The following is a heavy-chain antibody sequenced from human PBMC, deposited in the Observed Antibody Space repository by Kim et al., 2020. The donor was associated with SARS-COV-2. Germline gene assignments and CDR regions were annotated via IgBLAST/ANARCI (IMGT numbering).Heavy chain of an antibody. CDR3: AKDNYGGATSFGAFDI. CDR2: ISWNSGSI. D-gene: IGHD1-26*01. Sequence: SLRLSCAASGFTFDDYAMHWVRQAPGKGLEWVSGISWNSGSIGYADSVKGRFTISRDNAKNSLYLQMNSLRAEDTALYYCAKDNYGGATSFGAFDIWGQGTMVTVSS. CDR1: GFTFDDYA. V-gene: IGHV3-9*01. J-gene: IGHJ3*02.